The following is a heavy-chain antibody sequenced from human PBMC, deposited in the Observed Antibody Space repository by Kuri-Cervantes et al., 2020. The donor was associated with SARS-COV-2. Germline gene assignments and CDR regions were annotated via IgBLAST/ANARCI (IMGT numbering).Heavy chain of an antibody. CDR2: IGPSGNTK. CDR1: GFIFSDYY. Sequence: SSAASGFIFSDYYMTWIRQAPGKGLEWVSNIGPSGNTKYYADSVKGLFTISRDNAKNSLYLQMNSMRAEDTAVYYCARDAPIYDSSGLFDYWGQGTLVTVSS. V-gene: IGHV3-11*04. J-gene: IGHJ4*02. D-gene: IGHD3-22*01. CDR3: ARDAPIYDSSGLFDY.